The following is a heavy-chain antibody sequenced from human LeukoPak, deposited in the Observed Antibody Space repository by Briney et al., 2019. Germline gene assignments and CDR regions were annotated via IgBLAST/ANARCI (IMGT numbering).Heavy chain of an antibody. D-gene: IGHD4-17*01. CDR1: GFTFSSYA. CDR3: AKVVGRYGDPRFDC. J-gene: IGHJ4*02. Sequence: GGSPRLSCAASGFTFSSYAMSWVRQAPGKGLEWVSAISGSGGSTYYADSVKGRFTISRDNSKNTLYLQMNSLRAEDTAVYYCAKVVGRYGDPRFDCWGQGTLVTVSS. V-gene: IGHV3-23*01. CDR2: ISGSGGST.